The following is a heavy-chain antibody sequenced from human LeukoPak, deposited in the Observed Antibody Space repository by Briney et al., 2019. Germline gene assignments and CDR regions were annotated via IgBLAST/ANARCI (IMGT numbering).Heavy chain of an antibody. J-gene: IGHJ5*02. CDR1: GYTFTSYY. CDR2: INPSGGST. V-gene: IGHV1-46*01. D-gene: IGHD6-6*01. Sequence: ASVKVSCKASGYTFTSYYMHWVRQAPGQGLEWMGIINPSGGSTSYAQKFQGRVTMTRDTSTSTVYMELSSLRSEDTAVYYCAREFGSSAQGDWFDPRGQGTLVTVSS. CDR3: AREFGSSAQGDWFDP.